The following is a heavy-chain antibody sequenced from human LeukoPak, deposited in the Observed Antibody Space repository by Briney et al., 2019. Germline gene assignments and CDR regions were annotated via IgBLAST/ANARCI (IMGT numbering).Heavy chain of an antibody. J-gene: IGHJ4*02. Sequence: SETLSLTCTVSGGSISSSSYYWGWIRQPPGKGLEWIGSIYYSGSTYYNPSLKSRVTISVDTSKNQFSLKLSSVTAADTAVYYCARLRCYYGSGSCFDYWGQGTLVTVSS. CDR3: ARLRCYYGSGSCFDY. V-gene: IGHV4-39*01. D-gene: IGHD3-10*01. CDR1: GGSISSSSYY. CDR2: IYYSGST.